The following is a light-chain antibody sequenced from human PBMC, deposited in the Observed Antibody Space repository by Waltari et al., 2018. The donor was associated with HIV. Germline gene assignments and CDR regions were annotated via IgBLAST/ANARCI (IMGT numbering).Light chain of an antibody. Sequence: QSALTQPRSVSESPGQSVTIPCTGTSSDVGAYYYVSWYQQHPGRAPKFIIYNVSERPSGVPDRFSGSKSGNTASLTISGLQAEDEADYYCSSYAGTSNFVLFGGGTKLTVL. CDR3: SSYAGTSNFVL. CDR1: SSDVGAYYY. CDR2: NVS. J-gene: IGLJ2*01. V-gene: IGLV2-11*01.